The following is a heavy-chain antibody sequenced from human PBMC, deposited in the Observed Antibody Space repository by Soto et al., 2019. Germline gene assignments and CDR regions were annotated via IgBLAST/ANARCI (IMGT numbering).Heavy chain of an antibody. CDR1: GFTFSSYA. Sequence: PGGSLRLSCAASGFTFSSYAMSWVRQAPGKGLEWVSAISGSGGSTYYADSVKGRFTISRDNSKNTLYLQMNSLRAEDTAVYYCAKDARITMVRGVTYFDYWGQGTLVTVSS. CDR2: ISGSGGST. V-gene: IGHV3-23*01. D-gene: IGHD3-10*01. CDR3: AKDARITMVRGVTYFDY. J-gene: IGHJ4*02.